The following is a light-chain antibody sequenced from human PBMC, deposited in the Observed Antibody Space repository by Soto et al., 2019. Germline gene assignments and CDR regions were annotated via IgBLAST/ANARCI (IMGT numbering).Light chain of an antibody. CDR1: QSVISDY. CDR3: HQYVSATRT. CDR2: AAS. Sequence: EIVLTQSPGTLSLSPGERATLSCRASQSVISDYLAWYQQKPGQAPRLLIYAASSRATGIPDRFSGSGSGTDFTLTISRLEPEDFAVYYCHQYVSATRTFGQGTRVEIK. J-gene: IGKJ1*01. V-gene: IGKV3-20*01.